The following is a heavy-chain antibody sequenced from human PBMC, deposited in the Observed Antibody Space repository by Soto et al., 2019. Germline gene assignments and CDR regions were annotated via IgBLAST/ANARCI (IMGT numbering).Heavy chain of an antibody. V-gene: IGHV3-33*01. Sequence: PGASLKISCATPGFPFISYGMHWVRKAPRKGLEWVAVIWYDGSNKYYADSVKGRFTISRDNSKNTLYLQMNSLRAEDTAVYYCARDYDSSGYPRYYFDYWGQGTLVTVSS. CDR3: ARDYDSSGYPRYYFDY. CDR1: GFPFISYG. D-gene: IGHD3-22*01. CDR2: IWYDGSNK. J-gene: IGHJ4*02.